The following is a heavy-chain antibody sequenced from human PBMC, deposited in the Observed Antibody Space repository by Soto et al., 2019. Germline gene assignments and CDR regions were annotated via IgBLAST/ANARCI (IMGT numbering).Heavy chain of an antibody. CDR1: GGSFSGYY. J-gene: IGHJ5*02. CDR2: INHTGSS. CDR3: AKVLGTIDP. Sequence: QVQLQQWGAGLLKPSETLSLTCAVYGGSFSGYYWSWIRQPPGKGLEWIGEINHTGSSNYNPSLKSRVTRSVDTSKNQFSLNLNSVTAADTAVYYCAKVLGTIDPWGQGTLVTVSS. V-gene: IGHV4-34*01. D-gene: IGHD1-1*01.